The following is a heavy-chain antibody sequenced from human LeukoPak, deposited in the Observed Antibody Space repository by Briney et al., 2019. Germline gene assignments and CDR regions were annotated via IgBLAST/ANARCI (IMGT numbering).Heavy chain of an antibody. V-gene: IGHV4-39*07. CDR1: GNSISSGDNY. CDR3: ARGHSSSWYFRTYYFDY. Sequence: SETLSLTCTVSGNSISSGDNYWSWIRQPPGKGLEWIGEINHSGSTNYNPSLKSRVTISVDTSKNQFSLKLSSVTAADTAVYYCARGHSSSWYFRTYYFDYWGQGTLVTVSS. CDR2: INHSGST. J-gene: IGHJ4*02. D-gene: IGHD6-13*01.